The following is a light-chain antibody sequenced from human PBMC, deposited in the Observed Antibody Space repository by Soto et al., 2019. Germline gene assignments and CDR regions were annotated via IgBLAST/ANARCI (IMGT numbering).Light chain of an antibody. J-gene: IGKJ4*01. V-gene: IGKV3-11*01. CDR1: QSVSSY. CDR2: DAS. Sequence: EIVLTQSPATLSLSPGERATLSCRASQSVSSYLAWYQQKPGQAPRLLIYDASNRATGVPARISGSGSGTDFTLTISSLEPEDFAVYYCQQRSNWPLTFGGGTKVEIK. CDR3: QQRSNWPLT.